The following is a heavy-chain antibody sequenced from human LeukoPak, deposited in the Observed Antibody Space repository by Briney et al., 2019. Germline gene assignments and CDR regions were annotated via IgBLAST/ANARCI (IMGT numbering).Heavy chain of an antibody. Sequence: SETLSLTCTVSGSSISNYYWSWLRQFPGKGLEWIGEINHSGTTNQKPSLKSRFAISADTSKNPFSLRFPSVNAADTAIYYCARGVQSHYYDSSGYGRYFDSWGQETPVTVSS. V-gene: IGHV4-34*01. CDR2: INHSGTT. J-gene: IGHJ4*02. CDR1: GSSISNYY. CDR3: ARGVQSHYYDSSGYGRYFDS. D-gene: IGHD3-22*01.